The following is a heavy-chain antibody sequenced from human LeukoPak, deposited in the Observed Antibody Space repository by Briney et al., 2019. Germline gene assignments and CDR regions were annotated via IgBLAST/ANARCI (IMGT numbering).Heavy chain of an antibody. CDR2: INPNSGGT. V-gene: IGHV1-2*02. J-gene: IGHJ5*02. Sequence: VASVKVSCKASGYTFTGYYMHWVRQVPGQGLEWMGWINPNSGGTNYEQKFQGRVIMTRDTSISTAYMELSRLRFDDTAVYYCARHMTTANNWFDPWGQGTLVTVSS. CDR3: ARHMTTANNWFDP. D-gene: IGHD4-17*01. CDR1: GYTFTGYY.